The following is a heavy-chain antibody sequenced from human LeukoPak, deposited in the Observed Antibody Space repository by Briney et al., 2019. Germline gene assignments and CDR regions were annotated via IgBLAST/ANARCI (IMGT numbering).Heavy chain of an antibody. V-gene: IGHV4-31*03. CDR1: GGSISSGGYY. Sequence: PSETLSLACTVSGGSISSGGYYWSWIRQHPGKDLEWIGYIYYSGSTYYNPSLKSRVAISVDTSKNQFSLKLTSVTAADTAVYYRARAFESVGASIRKFDYWGQGTLVTVSS. D-gene: IGHD1-26*01. CDR3: ARAFESVGASIRKFDY. J-gene: IGHJ4*02. CDR2: IYYSGST.